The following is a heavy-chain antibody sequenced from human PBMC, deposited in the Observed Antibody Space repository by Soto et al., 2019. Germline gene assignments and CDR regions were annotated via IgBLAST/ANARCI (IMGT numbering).Heavy chain of an antibody. J-gene: IGHJ4*02. Sequence: QVQMVQSGPEVKMPGASVKVSCKTSGYTFTAYGLAWLRQAPGQRPEWIGWVGTANDNTHYAEKFQCRVTMTTDTSTATTDMELSSLISDDTAVYYCARELNSDSSAYYSFAYWGQGTLVTVSS. V-gene: IGHV1-18*01. CDR1: GYTFTAYG. CDR3: ARELNSDSSAYYSFAY. D-gene: IGHD3-22*01. CDR2: VGTANDNT.